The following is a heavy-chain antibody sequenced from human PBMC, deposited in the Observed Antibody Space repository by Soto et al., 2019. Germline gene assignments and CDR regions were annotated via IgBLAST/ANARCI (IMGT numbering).Heavy chain of an antibody. CDR1: GDSMSSYY. CDR2: IYYSGST. CDR3: ARAKSNYQTFDH. V-gene: IGHV4-59*01. J-gene: IGHJ4*02. Sequence: LSLTCTVSGDSMSSYYFSWIRHPPGKVLDWIGYIYYSGSTTYNPSLRSRVTMSVDTSKNQFSLRLSSVTAADTAVYYCARAKSNYQTFDHWGQGSQVTVSS. D-gene: IGHD4-4*01.